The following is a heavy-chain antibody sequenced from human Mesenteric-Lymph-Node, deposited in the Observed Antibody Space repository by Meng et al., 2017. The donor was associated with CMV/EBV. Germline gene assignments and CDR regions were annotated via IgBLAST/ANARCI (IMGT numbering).Heavy chain of an antibody. V-gene: IGHV4-39*07. CDR2: IYYSGST. CDR3: ARGVVPAATGGTRDFDP. CDR1: GGSISSSSYY. Sequence: SETLSLTCTVSGGSISSSSYYWGWIRQPPGKGLEWIGSIYYSGSTYYNPSLKSRVTISVDTSKNQFSLKLSSVTAADTAVYYCARGVVPAATGGTRDFDPWGQGTLVTVSS. D-gene: IGHD2-2*01. J-gene: IGHJ5*02.